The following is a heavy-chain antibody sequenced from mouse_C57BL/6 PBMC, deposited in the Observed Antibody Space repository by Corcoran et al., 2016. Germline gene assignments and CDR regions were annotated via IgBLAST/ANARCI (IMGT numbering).Heavy chain of an antibody. Sequence: EVQLQQSGPELVKPGASVKISCKASGYTFTDYYMNWVKQSHGKSLEWIGDINPNNGGTSYNQKFKGKATLTVDKSSSTAYMELRSLTSEDSAVYYCASSVIYYDYVGLAYWGQGTLVTVSA. V-gene: IGHV1-26*01. J-gene: IGHJ3*01. CDR1: GYTFTDYY. CDR2: INPNNGGT. D-gene: IGHD2-4*01. CDR3: ASSVIYYDYVGLAY.